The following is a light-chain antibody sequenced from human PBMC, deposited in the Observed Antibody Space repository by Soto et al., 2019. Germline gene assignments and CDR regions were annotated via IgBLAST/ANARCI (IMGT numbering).Light chain of an antibody. CDR3: QQSYSTPFT. V-gene: IGKV1-39*01. J-gene: IGKJ3*01. Sequence: DIPMTQSPSSLSAPVGDRVTITCRASQSISTYFNWYQQKPGKAPKLLIYRASSLQSGVPSRFSGSGSGTDFTLTVNSLQPEDFGTYYCQQSYSTPFTFGPGTKVDIK. CDR2: RAS. CDR1: QSISTY.